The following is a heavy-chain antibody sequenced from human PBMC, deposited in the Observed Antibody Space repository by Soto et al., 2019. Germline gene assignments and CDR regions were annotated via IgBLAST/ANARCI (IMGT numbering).Heavy chain of an antibody. CDR3: ASLELRLDYYMDV. CDR2: IHYTGST. J-gene: IGHJ6*03. V-gene: IGHV4-59*08. Sequence: SETKSHTNTFSDYSMSSYYLNWIRPTPGKGLEWIGLIHYTGSTNYNPSLRSRVTISVDTSNKQFSLKLSSVTAADTAVYYCASLELRLDYYMDVWGKGTTVTVSS. D-gene: IGHD3-16*01. CDR1: DYSMSSYY.